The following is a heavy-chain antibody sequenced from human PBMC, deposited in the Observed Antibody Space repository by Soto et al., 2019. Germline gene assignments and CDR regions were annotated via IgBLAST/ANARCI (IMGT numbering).Heavy chain of an antibody. D-gene: IGHD5-12*01. CDR1: GFTFSSSG. CDR2: ISDSGSRT. Sequence: EVQLLESGGGLVQPGGSLRLSCVVSGFTFSSSGMSWVRQAPGKGLEWVSGISDSGSRTYYEDSVKGRFTISRDNSKNTVSLEMNTLRAEDTAVYYCAKDSGWLHHYWGQGTLVTVSS. V-gene: IGHV3-23*01. CDR3: AKDSGWLHHY. J-gene: IGHJ4*02.